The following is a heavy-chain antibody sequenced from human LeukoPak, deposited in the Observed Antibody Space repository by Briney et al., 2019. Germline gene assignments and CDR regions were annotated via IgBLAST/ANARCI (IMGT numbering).Heavy chain of an antibody. J-gene: IGHJ4*02. CDR2: ISSSSSYI. CDR3: ARDSPKSIAAAGNPFDY. Sequence: PGGSLRLSCAASGLTFSSYSMNWVRQAPGKGLEWVSSISSSSSYIYYADSVKGRFTISRDNAKNSLYLQMNSLRAEDTAVYYCARDSPKSIAAAGNPFDYWGQGTLVTVSS. V-gene: IGHV3-21*01. D-gene: IGHD6-13*01. CDR1: GLTFSSYS.